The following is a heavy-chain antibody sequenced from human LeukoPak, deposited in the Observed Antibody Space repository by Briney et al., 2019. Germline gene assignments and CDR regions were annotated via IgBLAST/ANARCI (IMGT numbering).Heavy chain of an antibody. CDR1: GGSISSGGYY. CDR3: ATSWRTRGFDP. J-gene: IGHJ5*02. Sequence: PSETLSLTCTVSGGSISSGGYYWSWIRQHPGKGLEWIGYIYYSGSTYYNPSLKSRVTISVDTSKNQFSLKLSSVTAADTAVYYCATSWRTRGFDPWGQGTLVTVSS. V-gene: IGHV4-31*03. CDR2: IYYSGST.